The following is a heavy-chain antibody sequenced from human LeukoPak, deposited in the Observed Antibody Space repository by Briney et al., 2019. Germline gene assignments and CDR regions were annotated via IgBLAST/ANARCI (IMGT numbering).Heavy chain of an antibody. V-gene: IGHV1-8*03. CDR1: GYTFTSYD. CDR2: MNPNSGNT. J-gene: IGHJ6*03. D-gene: IGHD4-17*01. Sequence: GASVKVSCKASGYTFTSYDINWVRQATGQGLEWMGWMNPNSGNTGYAQKFQGRVTITRNTSISTAYMELSSLRSEDTAVYYCARGHYDDPHLYYMDVWGKGTTVTVSS. CDR3: ARGHYDDPHLYYMDV.